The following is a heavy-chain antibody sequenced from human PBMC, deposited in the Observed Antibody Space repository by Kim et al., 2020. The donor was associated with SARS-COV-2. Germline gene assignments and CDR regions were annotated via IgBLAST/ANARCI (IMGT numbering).Heavy chain of an antibody. J-gene: IGHJ4*02. Sequence: GGSLRLSCAASGFTFDDYAMHWVRQAPGKGLEWVSGISWNSGSIGYADSVKGRFTISGDNAKNSLYLQMNSLRAEDTALYYCAKESFPAYDSSGYYYFDYWGQGTLVTVSS. CDR3: AKESFPAYDSSGYYYFDY. D-gene: IGHD3-22*01. V-gene: IGHV3-9*01. CDR1: GFTFDDYA. CDR2: ISWNSGSI.